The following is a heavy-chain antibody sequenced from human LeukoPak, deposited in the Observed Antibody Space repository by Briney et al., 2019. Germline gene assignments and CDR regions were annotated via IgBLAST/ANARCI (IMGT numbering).Heavy chain of an antibody. Sequence: PSGTLSLTCAVYGGSFSGYSWSWIRQPPGKGLEWIGEINHSGGTNYNPSLKSRVTMSVDTSNNQFSLNLNSLTAADTAVYYCARVLKTKLAIVKNCYFDLWGRGTLVTVSS. CDR2: INHSGGT. J-gene: IGHJ2*01. CDR3: ARVLKTKLAIVKNCYFDL. CDR1: GGSFSGYS. V-gene: IGHV4-34*01. D-gene: IGHD1-1*01.